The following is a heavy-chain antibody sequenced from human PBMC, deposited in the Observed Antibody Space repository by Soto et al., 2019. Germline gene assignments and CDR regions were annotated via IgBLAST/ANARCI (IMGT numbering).Heavy chain of an antibody. Sequence: QVQLVESGGGVVQPGRSLRLSCAASGFTFSSYGMHWVRQAPGKGLEWVAVIWYDGSNKYYADSVKGRFTISRDNSKNTLYLQMNSLRAEETAVYYCARALWPLTGYGDYVQSPVYWGQGTLVTVSS. J-gene: IGHJ4*02. CDR1: GFTFSSYG. D-gene: IGHD4-17*01. CDR2: IWYDGSNK. V-gene: IGHV3-33*01. CDR3: ARALWPLTGYGDYVQSPVY.